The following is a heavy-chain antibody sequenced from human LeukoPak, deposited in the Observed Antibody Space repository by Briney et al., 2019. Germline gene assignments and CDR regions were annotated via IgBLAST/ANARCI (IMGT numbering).Heavy chain of an antibody. D-gene: IGHD3-10*01. J-gene: IGHJ4*02. CDR1: GGSISSNHW. V-gene: IGHV4-39*01. Sequence: PSETLSLTCEASGGSISSNHWWSWVRQPPGKGLEWIGSIHYSGTTYLNPSLESRVSISADTSKNQFSLKLSTVTAADTAVYYCARPRNRYYFGSGSPQPPDYWGQGTLVTVSS. CDR2: IHYSGTT. CDR3: ARPRNRYYFGSGSPQPPDY.